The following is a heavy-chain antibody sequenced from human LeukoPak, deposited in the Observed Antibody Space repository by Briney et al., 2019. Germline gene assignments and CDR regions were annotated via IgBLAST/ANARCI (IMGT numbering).Heavy chain of an antibody. CDR1: GFTFGDDA. J-gene: IGHJ3*01. Sequence: PGRSLRLSCTASGFTFGDDAMTGVRQAPGKGLEWVGFIRSKAYGGTTEYAASVKGRVTISRDDSKSITYLQMNSLKTEDTALYYCTRVPGGSYFRFDVWGRGTVVTVSS. D-gene: IGHD1-26*01. CDR2: IRSKAYGGTT. CDR3: TRVPGGSYFRFDV. V-gene: IGHV3-49*04.